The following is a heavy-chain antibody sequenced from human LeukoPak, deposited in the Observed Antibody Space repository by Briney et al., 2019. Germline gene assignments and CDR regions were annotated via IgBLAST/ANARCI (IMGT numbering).Heavy chain of an antibody. CDR2: IIPILGIA. Sequence: ASVKVSCKASGSTFSSYAISWVRQAPGQGLEWMGRIIPILGIANYAQKFQGRVTITADKSTSTAYMELSSLRSEDTAVYYCAREATYFDYWGQGTLVTVSS. CDR3: AREATYFDY. V-gene: IGHV1-69*04. D-gene: IGHD5-12*01. CDR1: GSTFSSYA. J-gene: IGHJ4*02.